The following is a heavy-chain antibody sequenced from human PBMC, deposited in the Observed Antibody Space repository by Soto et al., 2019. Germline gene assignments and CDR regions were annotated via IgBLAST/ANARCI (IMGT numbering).Heavy chain of an antibody. Sequence: GGSLRLSCAASGFTFSSYGMHWVRQAPGKGLEWVAVIWYDGSNKYYADSVKGRFTISRDNSKNTLYLQMNSLRAEDTAVYYCARVPALGYCSGGSCSPPGDYWGQGTLVTVSS. V-gene: IGHV3-33*01. CDR1: GFTFSSYG. CDR2: IWYDGSNK. D-gene: IGHD2-15*01. J-gene: IGHJ4*02. CDR3: ARVPALGYCSGGSCSPPGDY.